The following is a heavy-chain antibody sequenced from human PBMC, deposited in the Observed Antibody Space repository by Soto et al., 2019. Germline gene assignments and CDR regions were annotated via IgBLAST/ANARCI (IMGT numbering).Heavy chain of an antibody. CDR1: GGALNGFQ. D-gene: IGHD3-10*01. V-gene: IGHV4-34*01. J-gene: IGHJ6*03. CDR2: IDHGGSA. CDR3: AREVPGTDYYYMDV. Sequence: QVHLQQWGAGLVRPSETLFLTCAVYGGALNGFQWSWIRQAPGKRLEWIGKIDHGGSANYNPSLKSRVILSVDSSKRQLDLTVTSVTAADSAVYYCAREVPGTDYYYMDVWGKGTTVTVSS.